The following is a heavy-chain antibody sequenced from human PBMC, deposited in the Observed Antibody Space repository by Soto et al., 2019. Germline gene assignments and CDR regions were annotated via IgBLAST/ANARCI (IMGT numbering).Heavy chain of an antibody. Sequence: EVQLLESGGGLVQPGGSLRLSCAASGFTFSSYAMSWVRQAPGKGLEWVSAISGSGGSTYYADSVKGRFTISRDNSRNTLYLQMNSLRAEDTAVYYCAKDVAVAGHAFDIWGQGTMVTVSS. J-gene: IGHJ3*02. CDR2: ISGSGGST. D-gene: IGHD6-19*01. V-gene: IGHV3-23*01. CDR3: AKDVAVAGHAFDI. CDR1: GFTFSSYA.